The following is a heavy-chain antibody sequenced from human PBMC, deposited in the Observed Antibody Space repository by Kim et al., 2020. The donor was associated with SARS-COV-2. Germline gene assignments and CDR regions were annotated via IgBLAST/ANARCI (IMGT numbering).Heavy chain of an antibody. D-gene: IGHD3-3*01. CDR2: IYYSGST. J-gene: IGHJ4*02. CDR1: GGSISSGGYY. V-gene: IGHV4-31*03. Sequence: SETLSLTCTVSGGSISSGGYYWSWIRQHPGKGLEWIGYIYYSGSTYYNPSLKSRVTISVDTSKNQFSLKLSSVTAADTAVYYCARNSRYDFWSGYSEAFDYWGQGTLVTVSS. CDR3: ARNSRYDFWSGYSEAFDY.